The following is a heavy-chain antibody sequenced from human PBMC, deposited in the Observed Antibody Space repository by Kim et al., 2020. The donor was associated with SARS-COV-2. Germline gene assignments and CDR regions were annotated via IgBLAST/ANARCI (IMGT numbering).Heavy chain of an antibody. V-gene: IGHV3-23*01. CDR2: ISGSGGST. Sequence: GGSLRLSCAASGFTFSSYAMSWVRQAPGKGLEWVSAISGSGGSTYYADSVKGRFTISRDNSKNTLYLQMNSLRAEDTAVYYCAKVYSYGYNYYYGMDVWGQGTTVTVSS. CDR1: GFTFSSYA. J-gene: IGHJ6*02. D-gene: IGHD5-18*01. CDR3: AKVYSYGYNYYYGMDV.